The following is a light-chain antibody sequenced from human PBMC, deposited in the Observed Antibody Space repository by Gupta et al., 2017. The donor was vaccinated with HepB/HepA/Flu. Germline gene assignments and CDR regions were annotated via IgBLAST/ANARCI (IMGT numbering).Light chain of an antibody. J-gene: IGLJ1*01. CDR3: CSYAGNNIHV. V-gene: IGLV2-11*01. CDR1: TNDIGLYDY. CDR2: DVS. Sequence: QSGLPQSRSLSASPVQSVTISCPATTNDIGLYDYISWYQQRPGEVPRLILYDVSKRPTGISERFSGSKSGNAASLTISALQPDDEGDYFCCSYAGNNIHVFGSGTAVTVL.